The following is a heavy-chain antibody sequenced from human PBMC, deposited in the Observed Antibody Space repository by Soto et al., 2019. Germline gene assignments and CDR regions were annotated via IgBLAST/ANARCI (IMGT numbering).Heavy chain of an antibody. J-gene: IGHJ4*02. CDR3: ARSGSGSGWL. Sequence: SETLSLTCTVSGGSVSSGRFYWSWIRQPPGKGLEWIGYIYYSGSTKYNPSLRSRVTISVDTSKNQFSLKLTSVAAADTAVYYCARSGSGSGWLGGQGTLVTVYS. CDR2: IYYSGST. D-gene: IGHD6-19*01. CDR1: GGSVSSGRFY. V-gene: IGHV4-61*01.